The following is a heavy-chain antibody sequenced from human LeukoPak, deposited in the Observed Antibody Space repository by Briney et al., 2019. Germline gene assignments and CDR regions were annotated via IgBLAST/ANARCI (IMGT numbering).Heavy chain of an antibody. D-gene: IGHD6-19*01. CDR1: GFTFSNYE. CDR2: ISSSGSLI. CDR3: ARVSGSGWHFDS. Sequence: PGGSLRLPCAASGFTFSNYEMNWVRQAPGKGLEWVSFISSSGSLIYYADSVKGRFTISRDNAKNSLFLQMNSLRAEDTAVYYCARVSGSGWHFDSWGQGTLVTVSS. J-gene: IGHJ4*02. V-gene: IGHV3-48*03.